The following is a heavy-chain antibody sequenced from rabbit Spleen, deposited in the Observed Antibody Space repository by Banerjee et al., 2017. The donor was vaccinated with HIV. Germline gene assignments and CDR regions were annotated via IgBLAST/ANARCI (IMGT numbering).Heavy chain of an antibody. Sequence: QEQLVESGGGLVRPEGSLKLSCKASGFSFSNKAVMCWVRQAPGKGLEWIACINAVTGKAVYASWAKGRFSISKSSSTTVTLQMTSLTAADTATYFCARDAGTGDYIDVYFNLWGPGTLVTV. CDR2: INAVTGKA. D-gene: IGHD8-1*01. CDR3: ARDAGTGDYIDVYFNL. V-gene: IGHV1S45*01. J-gene: IGHJ4*01. CDR1: GFSFSNKAV.